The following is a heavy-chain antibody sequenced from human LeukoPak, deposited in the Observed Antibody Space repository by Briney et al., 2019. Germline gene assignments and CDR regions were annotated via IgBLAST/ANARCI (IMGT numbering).Heavy chain of an antibody. CDR3: ARAYGDSKATSSNWFDP. Sequence: GGSLRLSCAASGFTFSSYGMHWVRQAPGKGLEWVAFIRYDGSNKYYADSVKGRFTISRDNSKNTLYLQMNSLRAEDTAVYYCARAYGDSKATSSNWFDPWGQGTLVTVSS. D-gene: IGHD4-17*01. CDR2: IRYDGSNK. J-gene: IGHJ5*02. CDR1: GFTFSSYG. V-gene: IGHV3-30*02.